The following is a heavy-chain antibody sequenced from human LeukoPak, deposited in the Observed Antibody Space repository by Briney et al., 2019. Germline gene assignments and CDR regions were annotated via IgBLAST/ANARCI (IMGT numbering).Heavy chain of an antibody. CDR2: ISWNSGSI. Sequence: GRSLRLSCAASGFTFDDYAMHWVRQAPGKGLEWVSGISWNSGSIGYADSVKGRFTISRDNSKNTLYLQMNSLRAEDTAVYYCAKFTAHYYYDSSGYLFLDYWGQGTLVTVSS. CDR1: GFTFDDYA. CDR3: AKFTAHYYYDSSGYLFLDY. J-gene: IGHJ4*02. V-gene: IGHV3-9*01. D-gene: IGHD3-22*01.